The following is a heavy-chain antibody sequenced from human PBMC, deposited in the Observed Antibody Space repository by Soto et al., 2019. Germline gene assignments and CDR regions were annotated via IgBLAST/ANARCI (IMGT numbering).Heavy chain of an antibody. V-gene: IGHV2-5*02. Sequence: QITLKESGPTLVKPTQTLTLTCTFSGFSLTTSAVGVGWVRQPPGKALEWLALIYWDDDKRYSPSLNSRLTXTXAXXNTQVVLNMTHIDPVDTATYYCAHSSGYSSSCLAYWGQAAPVTVSS. D-gene: IGHD6-13*01. CDR1: GFSLTTSAVG. CDR2: IYWDDDK. J-gene: IGHJ4*02. CDR3: AHSSGYSSSCLAY.